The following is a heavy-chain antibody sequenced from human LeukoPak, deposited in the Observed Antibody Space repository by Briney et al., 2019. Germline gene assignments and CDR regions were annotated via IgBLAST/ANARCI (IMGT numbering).Heavy chain of an antibody. Sequence: GGSLRLSCAASGFTLSSYGMHWVRQAPGKGLEWVAFIRYDGSNKYYADSVKGRFTISRDNAKNSLYLQMNSLRAEDTAVYYCARDLDYDFWSGYYPYWGQGTLVTVSS. CDR1: GFTLSSYG. D-gene: IGHD3-3*01. CDR2: IRYDGSNK. CDR3: ARDLDYDFWSGYYPY. J-gene: IGHJ4*02. V-gene: IGHV3-30*02.